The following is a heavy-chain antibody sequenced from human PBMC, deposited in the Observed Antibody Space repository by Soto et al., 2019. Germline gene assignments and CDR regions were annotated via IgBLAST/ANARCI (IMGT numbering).Heavy chain of an antibody. D-gene: IGHD2-8*01. J-gene: IGHJ4*02. Sequence: GGSLRLSCAASGFTFSSHAMGWLRQAPGTGPEWVAFVDGSGGGTSYADSVKGRFAISRDNSDNSLFLHINSLRAEDTGRYFCAKEIFAAAYAAASAFDLWGQGTLVSVSS. CDR2: VDGSGGGT. CDR3: AKEIFAAAYAAASAFDL. V-gene: IGHV3-23*01. CDR1: GFTFSSHA.